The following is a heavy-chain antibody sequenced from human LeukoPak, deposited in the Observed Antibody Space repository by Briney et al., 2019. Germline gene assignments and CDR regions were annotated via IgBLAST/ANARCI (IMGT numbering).Heavy chain of an antibody. D-gene: IGHD6-6*01. CDR2: ISRSGSAI. CDR3: AREIGEFSSSGNIAY. Sequence: GGSLRLSCTVSGFTFSTYSMNWVRQAPGKGLEDIAYISRSGSAIHYADSVKGRFTISRDNAKDSLYLQMNSLRAEDTAVYYCAREIGEFSSSGNIAYWGQGTLVTVSS. V-gene: IGHV3-48*01. CDR1: GFTFSTYS. J-gene: IGHJ4*02.